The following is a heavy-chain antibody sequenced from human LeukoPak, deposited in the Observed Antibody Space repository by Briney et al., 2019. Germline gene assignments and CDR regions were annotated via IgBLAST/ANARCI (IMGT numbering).Heavy chain of an antibody. CDR1: GYSFTSYW. J-gene: IGHJ6*03. CDR2: IYPGDSDT. V-gene: IGHV5-51*01. CDR3: ARGAYYYDSSGYSSHPFYYYYYMDV. Sequence: GESLKISCKGSGYSFTSYWIGWVRQMPGKSLEWMGIIYPGDSDTRYSPSFQGQVTISADKSISTAYLQWSSLKASDTAMYYCARGAYYYDSSGYSSHPFYYYYYMDVWGKGTTVTVSS. D-gene: IGHD3-22*01.